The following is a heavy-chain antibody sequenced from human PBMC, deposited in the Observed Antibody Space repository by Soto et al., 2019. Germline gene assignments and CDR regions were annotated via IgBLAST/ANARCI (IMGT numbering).Heavy chain of an antibody. Sequence: SETLSLTCTVSGGAVSSGTYYWSWIRQLPGKGLEWIGHIYFTGSTNYNPSLKSRVTMSLDTSRNQFSLKLSSVTAADTAVYYCTRGPPRVQWFDPWGLGTLVTVSS. CDR3: TRGPPRVQWFDP. CDR1: GGAVSSGTYY. CDR2: IYFTGST. J-gene: IGHJ5*02. V-gene: IGHV4-61*01.